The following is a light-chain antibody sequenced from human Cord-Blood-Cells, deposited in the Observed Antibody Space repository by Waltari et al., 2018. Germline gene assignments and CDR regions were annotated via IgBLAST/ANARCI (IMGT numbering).Light chain of an antibody. CDR3: QQYNNWPPSFT. V-gene: IGKV3-15*01. J-gene: IGKJ3*01. CDR2: CAS. CDR1: QSVSSN. Sequence: EIVMTQSPATLSVSPGERATLSCRASQSVSSNLAWDQQKPGQAPRLLIYCASTRATGIPARFSGSGSGTEFTLTISSRQSEDFAVYYCQQYNNWPPSFTFGPGTKVDIK.